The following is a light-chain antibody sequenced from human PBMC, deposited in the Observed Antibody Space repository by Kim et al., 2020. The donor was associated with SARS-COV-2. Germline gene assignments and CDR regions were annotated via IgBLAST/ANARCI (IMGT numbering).Light chain of an antibody. V-gene: IGKV1-8*01. CDR3: QQYYDYPRT. Sequence: AVTGDRVTITCRASQGGSNYLARYQQKPGKAPKLRIHASYTVQSGVPSRFSGTGSGKDFTLTISCLQSEDFATYFWQQYYDYPRTFGQGTKVDIK. CDR2: ASY. CDR1: QGGSNY. J-gene: IGKJ1*01.